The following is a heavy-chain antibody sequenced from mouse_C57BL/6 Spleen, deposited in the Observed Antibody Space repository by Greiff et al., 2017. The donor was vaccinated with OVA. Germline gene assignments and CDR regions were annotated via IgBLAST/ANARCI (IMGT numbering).Heavy chain of an antibody. J-gene: IGHJ2*01. Sequence: LVESGAELVRPGASVKLSCKASGYTFTDYYINWVKQRPGQGLEWIARIYPGSGNTYYNEKFKGKATLTAEKSSSTAYMQLSSLTSEDSAVYFCASHYYGSSYFDYWGQGTTLTVSS. CDR3: ASHYYGSSYFDY. D-gene: IGHD1-1*01. V-gene: IGHV1-76*01. CDR1: GYTFTDYY. CDR2: IYPGSGNT.